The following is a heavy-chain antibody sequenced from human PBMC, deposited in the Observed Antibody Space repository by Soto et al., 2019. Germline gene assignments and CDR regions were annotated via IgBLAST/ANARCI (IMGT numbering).Heavy chain of an antibody. CDR2: ISTSGSTI. CDR3: AREPVDPPMVTYYYYYGMDV. CDR1: GFTFSDYY. V-gene: IGHV3-11*01. J-gene: IGHJ6*02. D-gene: IGHD5-18*01. Sequence: QVQLVESGGGLVKPGGSLRLSCAASGFTFSDYYMTWIRQAPGKGLGWVSYISTSGSTIYYADSVRGRFTISRDNAKNSLYLQTNSLRAEDTAVYYCAREPVDPPMVTYYYYYGMDVWGQGTTVTVSS.